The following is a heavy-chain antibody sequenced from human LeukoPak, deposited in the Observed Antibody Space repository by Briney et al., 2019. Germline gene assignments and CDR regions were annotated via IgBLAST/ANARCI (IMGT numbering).Heavy chain of an antibody. CDR3: AKDRSNYEVIDY. J-gene: IGHJ4*02. D-gene: IGHD4-11*01. CDR1: GFTFSSYG. V-gene: IGHV3-30*02. Sequence: PGGSLRLSCAASGFTFSSYGMHWVRQAPGKGLEWVAFIRYDGSNKYYADSVKGRFPISRDNSKNPLYLQMNSLRAEDTAVYYCAKDRSNYEVIDYWGQGTLVTVSS. CDR2: IRYDGSNK.